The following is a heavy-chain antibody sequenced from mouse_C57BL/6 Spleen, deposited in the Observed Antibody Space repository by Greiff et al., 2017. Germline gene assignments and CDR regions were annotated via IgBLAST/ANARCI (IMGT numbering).Heavy chain of an antibody. CDR1: GYSFTDYN. Sequence: EVQLQESGPELVKPGASVKISCKASGYSFTDYNMNWVKQSNGKSLEWIGVINPKYGTTSYNQKFKGKATLTVDQSSSTAYMQLSSLTSEDSAVYYCASTTVMRDYFDYWGQGTTVTVSS. CDR2: INPKYGTT. CDR3: ASTTVMRDYFDY. J-gene: IGHJ2*01. V-gene: IGHV1-39*01. D-gene: IGHD1-1*01.